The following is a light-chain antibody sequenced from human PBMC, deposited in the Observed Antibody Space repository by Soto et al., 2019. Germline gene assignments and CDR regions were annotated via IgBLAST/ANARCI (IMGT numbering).Light chain of an antibody. CDR3: CSYEGRYIYV. Sequence: QSALTQPASVSGSPGQSITISCTGTSSDVGGYNSVSWYRQDPGKAPKLIIYDVTKRPSGVPDRFSGSKSGNTASLTISGLQAEDEADYYCCSYEGRYIYVFGSGTKLTVL. J-gene: IGLJ1*01. CDR1: SSDVGGYNS. CDR2: DVT. V-gene: IGLV2-11*01.